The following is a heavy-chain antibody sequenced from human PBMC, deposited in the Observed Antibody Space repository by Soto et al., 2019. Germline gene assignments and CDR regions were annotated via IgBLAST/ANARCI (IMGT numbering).Heavy chain of an antibody. V-gene: IGHV1-8*01. CDR2: MNPNSGNT. J-gene: IGHJ6*03. CDR1: GYTFTSYD. CDR3: ARSNSNYDFWSGYYNFGYYYYYMDV. Sequence: GASVKVSCKASGYTFTSYDINWVRQATGQGLEWMGWMNPNSGNTGYAQKFQGRVTMTRNTSISTAYMKMSSLRSEDTAVFYCARSNSNYDFWSGYYNFGYYYYYMDVWGKGTTVTVSS. D-gene: IGHD3-3*01.